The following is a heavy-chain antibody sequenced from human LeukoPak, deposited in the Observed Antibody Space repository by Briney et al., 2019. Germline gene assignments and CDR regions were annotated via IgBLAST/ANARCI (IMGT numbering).Heavy chain of an antibody. CDR3: ARVDYYDFWSGALPNTYYYMDV. CDR1: GFTFDDYA. CDR2: ISWNSGSI. J-gene: IGHJ6*03. V-gene: IGHV3-9*01. Sequence: PGGSLRLSCAASGFTFDDYAMHWVRQAPGKGLEWVSGISWNSGSIGYADSVKGRFTISRDNAKNSLYLQMNSLRAEDTAVYYCARVDYYDFWSGALPNTYYYMDVWGKGTTVTVSS. D-gene: IGHD3-3*01.